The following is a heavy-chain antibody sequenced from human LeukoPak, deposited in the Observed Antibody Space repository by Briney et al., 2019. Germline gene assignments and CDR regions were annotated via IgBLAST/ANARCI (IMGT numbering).Heavy chain of an antibody. CDR3: AKDFRGNGYFFDY. D-gene: IGHD4-23*01. V-gene: IGHV3-23*01. CDR2: ISGTGDNA. CDR1: GLTFSSYX. J-gene: IGHJ4*02. Sequence: GGSLRLSCAASGLTFSSYXXXXXXXXXXXXXXXXXAISGTGDNAFXXDXXXXXXTISRDNSXXTLYLQMNSLRAEDTAVYYCAKDFRGNGYFFDYWGQGTLVTVSS.